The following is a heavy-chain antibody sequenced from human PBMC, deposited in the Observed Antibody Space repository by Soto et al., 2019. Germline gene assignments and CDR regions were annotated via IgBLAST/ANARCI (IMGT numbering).Heavy chain of an antibody. J-gene: IGHJ4*02. Sequence: QVHLVQSGVEVKKPGSSVKVSCKASGDTFSSYTINWVRQAPGLGLEWMGRVIPMLSMSNYALKFQGRVTMTADRSTNTAYMELSSLRSEDTATYYGARSYGSGSRAFYYWGQGALVTVSS. V-gene: IGHV1-69*02. CDR3: ARSYGSGSRAFYY. CDR2: VIPMLSMS. CDR1: GDTFSSYT. D-gene: IGHD3-10*01.